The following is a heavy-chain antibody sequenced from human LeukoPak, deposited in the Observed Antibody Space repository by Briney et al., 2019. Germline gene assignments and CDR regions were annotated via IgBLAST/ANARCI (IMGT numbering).Heavy chain of an antibody. D-gene: IGHD3-10*01. CDR2: INSNSGGT. J-gene: IGHJ4*02. CDR3: ARDLEGYHYGSGNYPQ. Sequence: ASVKVSCKASGYTFTGYYIHWVRQAPGQGLEWMGFINSNSGGTNYAQQLQGRVTMTRDTSISTAYMELSSLTSDDTAVYYCARDLEGYHYGSGNYPQWGQGTLVTVSS. V-gene: IGHV1-2*02. CDR1: GYTFTGYY.